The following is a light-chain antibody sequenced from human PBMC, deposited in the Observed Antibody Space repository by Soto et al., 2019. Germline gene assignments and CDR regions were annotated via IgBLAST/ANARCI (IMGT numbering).Light chain of an antibody. J-gene: IGKJ4*01. CDR1: QSVGSS. Sequence: EIVMTQSPATLSVYPGERATLSCRASQSVGSSLAWYQQKPGQAPRLLMFRTSSRATGFPARFSGSGSGTEFNPTISSLQSEDFGVYYCQQYNNWPRATFGGGTKVDIK. CDR3: QQYNNWPRAT. V-gene: IGKV3-15*01. CDR2: RTS.